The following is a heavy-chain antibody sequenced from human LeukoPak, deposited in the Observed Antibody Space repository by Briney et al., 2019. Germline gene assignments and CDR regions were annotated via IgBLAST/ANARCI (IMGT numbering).Heavy chain of an antibody. CDR2: IKRKSGGGTT. V-gene: IGHV3-15*01. Sequence: GGSLRLSCAASGFTFSDYYMSWVRQVPGKGLEWVGRIKRKSGGGTTDYAAPVKGRFTISRDDSKNTLYLQMNSLKSEDTAVYYCTTELDVRPNHYWGQGTLVTVSS. J-gene: IGHJ4*02. CDR1: GFTFSDYY. CDR3: TTELDVRPNHY. D-gene: IGHD1-14*01.